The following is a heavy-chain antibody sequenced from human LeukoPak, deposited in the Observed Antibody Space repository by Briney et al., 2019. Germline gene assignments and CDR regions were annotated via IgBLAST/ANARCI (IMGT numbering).Heavy chain of an antibody. V-gene: IGHV1-2*02. J-gene: IGHJ4*02. CDR3: ARDLDTAMVNDY. CDR2: INPNSGGT. D-gene: IGHD5-18*01. Sequence: ASVTVSCKASGYTFTGYYMHWVRQAPGQGLEWMGWINPNSGGTNYAQKFQGRVTMTRDTSISTAYMELSRLRSDDTAVYYCARDLDTAMVNDYWGQGTLVTVSS. CDR1: GYTFTGYY.